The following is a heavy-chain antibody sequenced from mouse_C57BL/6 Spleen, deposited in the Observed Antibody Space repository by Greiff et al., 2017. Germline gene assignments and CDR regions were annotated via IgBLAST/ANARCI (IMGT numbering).Heavy chain of an antibody. CDR3: ARRDYDAMDY. CDR2: ISSGSSTI. V-gene: IGHV5-17*01. CDR1: GFTFSDYG. Sequence: EVMLVESGGGLVKPGGSLKLSCAASGFTFSDYGMHWVRQAPEKGLEWVAYISSGSSTIYYADTVKGRFTISRYNAKNTLFLQMTSLRSEDTAMYYCARRDYDAMDYWGQGTSVTVSS. J-gene: IGHJ4*01.